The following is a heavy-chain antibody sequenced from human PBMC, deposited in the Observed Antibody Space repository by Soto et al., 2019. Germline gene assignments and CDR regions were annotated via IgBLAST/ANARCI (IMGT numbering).Heavy chain of an antibody. J-gene: IGHJ5*02. CDR1: GFTFSNDW. Sequence: GGSLRLSCAASGFTFSNDWMNWVRQAPGKGLEWVAVISYDGSSRYYADSVKGRFTISRDNSKTTLYLQMNSLRAEDTAVYYCARPVRDIVVVPAAGGFDPWGQGTLVTVSS. D-gene: IGHD2-2*01. CDR3: ARPVRDIVVVPAAGGFDP. V-gene: IGHV3-30-3*01. CDR2: ISYDGSSR.